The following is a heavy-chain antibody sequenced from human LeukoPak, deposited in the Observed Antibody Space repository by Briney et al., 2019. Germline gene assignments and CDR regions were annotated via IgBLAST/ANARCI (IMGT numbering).Heavy chain of an antibody. D-gene: IGHD3-22*01. CDR3: ATGVSTMTVLPGAFDV. J-gene: IGHJ3*01. V-gene: IGHV1-18*01. Sequence: ASVKVSCKASGYTFTSYGISWVRQAPGQGLEWMGWISAYNGNTNYAQKLQGRVTMTDDTVRNTAYMELRSLRSEDTAVYYCATGVSTMTVLPGAFDVWGQGTKVAVSS. CDR1: GYTFTSYG. CDR2: ISAYNGNT.